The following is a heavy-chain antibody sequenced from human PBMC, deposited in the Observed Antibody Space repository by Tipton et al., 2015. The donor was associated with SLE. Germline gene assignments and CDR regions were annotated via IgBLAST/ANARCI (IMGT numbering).Heavy chain of an antibody. V-gene: IGHV3-64*01. CDR2: ITSNGGST. D-gene: IGHD2-2*01. J-gene: IGHJ4*02. CDR1: GFTFSSYG. Sequence: SLRLSCATSGFTFSSYGMHWVRQAAGKRLEYVSAITSNGGSTYYANSVKDRFIISRDNSKDTLYLQMGSLRTEDMAVYYCAREGSSTSCYDYWGQGTLVTVSS. CDR3: AREGSSTSCYDY.